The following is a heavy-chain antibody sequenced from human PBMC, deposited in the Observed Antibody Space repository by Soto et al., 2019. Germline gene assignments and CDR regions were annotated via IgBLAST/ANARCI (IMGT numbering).Heavy chain of an antibody. Sequence: ASVKVSCKASGYTFTSYDINWVRQATGQGPEWMGWMNPNSGNTGYAQKFQGRVTMTRNTSISTAYMELSSLRSEDTAVYYCARRGGSYYDFWIGPHHYGMDVWGQGTTVTVSS. D-gene: IGHD3-3*01. J-gene: IGHJ6*02. CDR1: GYTFTSYD. CDR2: MNPNSGNT. CDR3: ARRGGSYYDFWIGPHHYGMDV. V-gene: IGHV1-8*01.